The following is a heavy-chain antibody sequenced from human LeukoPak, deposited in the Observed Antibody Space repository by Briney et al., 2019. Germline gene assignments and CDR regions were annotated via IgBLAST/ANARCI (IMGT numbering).Heavy chain of an antibody. J-gene: IGHJ6*04. CDR2: ISWDGGST. Sequence: GGSLRLSCAASGFTFDDYAMHWVRQAPGKGLEWVSLISWDGGSTYYADSVKGRFTISRDNSRHTLYLQMNSLGAKDTALYYCAKDKEYSGFGPILSGYYYGMDVWGKGTTVTVSS. CDR1: GFTFDDYA. V-gene: IGHV3-43D*04. CDR3: AKDKEYSGFGPILSGYYYGMDV. D-gene: IGHD5-12*01.